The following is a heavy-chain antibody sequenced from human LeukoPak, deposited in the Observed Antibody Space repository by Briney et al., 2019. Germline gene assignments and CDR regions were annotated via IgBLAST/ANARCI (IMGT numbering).Heavy chain of an antibody. CDR3: ARVKHYDYVWGSYRPYYFDY. V-gene: IGHV3-21*01. J-gene: IGHJ4*02. Sequence: GGSLLLSCAASGFTFSSYTMNWVRQAPGKGLEWVSSISSSSSYIYYADSVKGRFTISRDNAKNSLYLQMNSLRAEGTAVYYCARVKHYDYVWGSYRPYYFDYWGQGTLVTVSS. CDR2: ISSSSSYI. CDR1: GFTFSSYT. D-gene: IGHD3-16*02.